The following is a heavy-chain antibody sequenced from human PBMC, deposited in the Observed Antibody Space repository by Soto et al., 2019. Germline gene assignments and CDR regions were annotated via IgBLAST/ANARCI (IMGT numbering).Heavy chain of an antibody. CDR1: GFTFSSYG. J-gene: IGHJ4*02. CDR3: AKDRGYSSSWYYFDY. D-gene: IGHD6-13*01. CDR2: ISYDGSNK. V-gene: IGHV3-30*18. Sequence: GSLRLSCAASGFTFSSYGMHRVRQAPGKGLEWVAVISYDGSNKYYADSVKGRFTISRDNSKNTLYLQMNSLRAEDTAVYYCAKDRGYSSSWYYFDYWGQGTLVTVSS.